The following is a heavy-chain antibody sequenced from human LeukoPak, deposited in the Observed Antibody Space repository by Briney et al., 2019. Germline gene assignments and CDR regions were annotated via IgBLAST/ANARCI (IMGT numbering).Heavy chain of an antibody. V-gene: IGHV1-18*01. D-gene: IGHD3-9*01. CDR1: GYTFTSYG. CDR3: ARVENPLTYYDILTGYSTAYYFDY. Sequence: ASVNVSCKASGYTFTSYGISWVRQAPGQGLEWMGWISAYNGNTNYAQKLQGRVTMTTDTSTSTAYMELRSLRSDDTAVYYCARVENPLTYYDILTGYSTAYYFDYWGQGTLVTVSS. CDR2: ISAYNGNT. J-gene: IGHJ4*02.